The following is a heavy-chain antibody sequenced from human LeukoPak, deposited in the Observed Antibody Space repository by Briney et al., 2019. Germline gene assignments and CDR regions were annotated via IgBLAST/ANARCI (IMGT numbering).Heavy chain of an antibody. V-gene: IGHV3-33*03. CDR1: GFTFSSCA. Sequence: GRSLRLSCAASGFTFSSCAMHWVRQAPGKGLEWVAIISYDGSNKYSVDSVKGRFTISRDNAKNSVYLQMNSLGADDTAVYYCATYSILNAREFRYWGQGTLVTVTS. J-gene: IGHJ1*01. CDR3: ATYSILNAREFRY. CDR2: ISYDGSNK. D-gene: IGHD4-11*01.